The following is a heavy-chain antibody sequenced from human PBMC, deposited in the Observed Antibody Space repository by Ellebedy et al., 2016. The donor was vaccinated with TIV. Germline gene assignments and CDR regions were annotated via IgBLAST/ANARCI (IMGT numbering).Heavy chain of an antibody. V-gene: IGHV3-23*01. J-gene: IGHJ4*02. CDR2: ISAGGDRT. Sequence: GESLKISCAASGFTFSSHAMSWVRQTPGKGLEWVSGISAGGDRTHYVDSVKGRFTISRDNSEKILHLQMNSLRAEDTAIYYCVKLDSSGFYYGRLDYWGQGTLVSVSS. CDR3: VKLDSSGFYYGRLDY. CDR1: GFTFSSHA. D-gene: IGHD3-22*01.